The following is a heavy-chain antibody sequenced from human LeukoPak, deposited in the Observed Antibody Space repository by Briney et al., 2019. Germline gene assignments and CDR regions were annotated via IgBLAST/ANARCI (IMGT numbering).Heavy chain of an antibody. CDR1: GGSVSSGSYY. CDR2: IYYSGST. D-gene: IGHD3-10*01. Sequence: SETLSLTCTVSGGSVSSGSYYWSWIRQPPGKGLEWIGYIYYSGSTNYNPSLKSRVTTSVDTSKNQFSLKLSSVTAADTAVYYCARDLRSYYGSGSYYIPGDYWGQGTLVTVSS. J-gene: IGHJ4*02. CDR3: ARDLRSYYGSGSYYIPGDY. V-gene: IGHV4-61*01.